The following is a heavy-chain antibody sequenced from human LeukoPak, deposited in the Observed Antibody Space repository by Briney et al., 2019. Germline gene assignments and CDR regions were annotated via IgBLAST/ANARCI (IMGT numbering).Heavy chain of an antibody. Sequence: GGSLRLSCAASGFTFSTYSMNWVRQAPGKGLEWISSISSSSSYIYYADSVKGRFTISRDNAKNSLFLQMNSLRAEDTAVYYCARGGSSSSNFDYWGQGTLVTVSS. CDR1: GFTFSTYS. D-gene: IGHD6-6*01. CDR3: ARGGSSSSNFDY. V-gene: IGHV3-21*03. J-gene: IGHJ4*02. CDR2: ISSSSSYI.